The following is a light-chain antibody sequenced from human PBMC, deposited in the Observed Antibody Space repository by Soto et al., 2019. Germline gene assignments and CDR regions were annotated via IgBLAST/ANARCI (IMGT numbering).Light chain of an antibody. CDR2: GAS. CDR1: QSVSSN. Sequence: EIDMVHPPTTLTVSQGERATLSCRASQSVSSNLAWYQQKPGQAPRLLIYGASTRATGIPARFSGSGSGTEFTLTISSLQSEDFAVYYCQQYNNWPPWTFGQGTKVDIK. V-gene: IGKV3-15*01. J-gene: IGKJ1*01. CDR3: QQYNNWPPWT.